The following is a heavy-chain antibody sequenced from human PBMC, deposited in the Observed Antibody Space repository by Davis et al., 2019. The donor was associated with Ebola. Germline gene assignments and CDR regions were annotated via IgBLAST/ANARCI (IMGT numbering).Heavy chain of an antibody. Sequence: SETLSLTCAVYGGSFSGYYWSWIRQPPGKGLEWIGEINHSGSTNYNPSLKSRVTISVDTSKNQFSLKLTSMTAAETAVYYCARTYWSFCTNGVCYNRYFDSWGQGTLVTVSS. CDR2: INHSGST. J-gene: IGHJ4*02. D-gene: IGHD2-8*01. CDR1: GGSFSGYY. CDR3: ARTYWSFCTNGVCYNRYFDS. V-gene: IGHV4-34*01.